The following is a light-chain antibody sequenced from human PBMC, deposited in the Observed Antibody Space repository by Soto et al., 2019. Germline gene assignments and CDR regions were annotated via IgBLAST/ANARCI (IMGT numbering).Light chain of an antibody. J-gene: IGKJ1*01. V-gene: IGKV1-5*03. CDR1: QTISSW. CDR3: QHYNSYSEA. CDR2: KAS. Sequence: IQMTQSPSPLSGSVGARVTTSWTASQTISSWVAWYQQKPGKAPKLLIYKASTLKSGVPSRCSGRGAGTEFTLTISSLQPDDFATYYCQHYNSYSEAVGQGTKVDI.